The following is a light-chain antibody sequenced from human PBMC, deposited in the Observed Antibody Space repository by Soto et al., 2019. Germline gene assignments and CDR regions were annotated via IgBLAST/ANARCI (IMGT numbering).Light chain of an antibody. CDR2: KAS. CDR1: QSISSW. CDR3: QQYDSYIT. V-gene: IGKV1-5*03. J-gene: IGKJ5*01. Sequence: DIQMAQSPSTLAASVGDRVTITCLASQSISSWLAWYQQKPGKAPKLLIYKASSLESGVPSRCSGSGSGTEFTLTISSLQPDDSATYYCQQYDSYITFGQGTRLEIK.